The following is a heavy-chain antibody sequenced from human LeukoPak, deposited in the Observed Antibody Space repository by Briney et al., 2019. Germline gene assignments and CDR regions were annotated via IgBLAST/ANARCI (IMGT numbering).Heavy chain of an antibody. D-gene: IGHD2-2*01. Sequence: GESLKISCKGSGYSFTSYLIGWVRQMAGKGLEWMGIIYPGDSDTRYSPSFQGQVTISADKSISTAYLQWSSLKASDTAMYYCARRIVVVPAAIGGDFDYWGQGTLVTVSS. CDR3: ARRIVVVPAAIGGDFDY. CDR1: GYSFTSYL. J-gene: IGHJ4*02. V-gene: IGHV5-51*01. CDR2: IYPGDSDT.